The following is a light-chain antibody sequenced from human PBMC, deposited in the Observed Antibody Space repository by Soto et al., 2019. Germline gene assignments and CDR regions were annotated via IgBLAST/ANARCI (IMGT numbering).Light chain of an antibody. J-gene: IGKJ1*01. Sequence: DIQMTQSPSTLSASVGDRVTITCRASQSISSWLAWYQQKPGKAPKLLIYKASSLESGVPSRFSGSGSGTEFTLTLSSLQPDDFAAYYCQQYNSYSLTFGQGTKVEIK. CDR1: QSISSW. V-gene: IGKV1-5*03. CDR2: KAS. CDR3: QQYNSYSLT.